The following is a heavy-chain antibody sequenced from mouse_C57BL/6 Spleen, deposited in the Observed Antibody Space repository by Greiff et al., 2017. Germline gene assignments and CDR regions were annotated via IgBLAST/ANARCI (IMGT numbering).Heavy chain of an antibody. V-gene: IGHV5-17*01. J-gene: IGHJ4*01. D-gene: IGHD1-1*01. CDR1: GFTFSDYG. Sequence: EVKLEESGGGLVKPGGSLKLSCAASGFTFSDYGMHWVRQAPEKGLEWVAYISSGSSTIYYADTVKGRFTISRDNAKNTLFLQMTSLRSEDTAMYYCARDGSSLYYAMDYWGQGTSVTVSS. CDR3: ARDGSSLYYAMDY. CDR2: ISSGSSTI.